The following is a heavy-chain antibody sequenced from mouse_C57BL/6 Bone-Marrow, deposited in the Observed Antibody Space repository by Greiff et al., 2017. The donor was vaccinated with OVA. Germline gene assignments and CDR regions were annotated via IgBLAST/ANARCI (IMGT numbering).Heavy chain of an antibody. CDR2: ISYDGSN. CDR1: GYSITSGYY. V-gene: IGHV3-6*01. CDR3: ARGTGTLYFDY. J-gene: IGHJ2*01. Sequence: ESGPGLVKPSQSLSLTCSVTGYSITSGYYWNWIRQFPGNKLEWMGYISYDGSNNYNPSLKNRISITRDTSKNQFFLKLNSVTTEDTATYYCARGTGTLYFDYWGQGTTLTVSS. D-gene: IGHD4-1*01.